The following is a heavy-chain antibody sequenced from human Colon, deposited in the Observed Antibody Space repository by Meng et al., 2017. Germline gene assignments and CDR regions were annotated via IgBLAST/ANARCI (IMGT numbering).Heavy chain of an antibody. D-gene: IGHD6-19*01. CDR1: GGSFSGYY. CDR2: INHSGST. V-gene: IGHV4-34*01. Sequence: PEWVAGLLKPSETLSLTSDFYGGSFSGYYWSWIRQPPGKGLEWIGEINHSGSTNYNPSLKSRVTISVDTSKNQFSLKLSSVTAADTAVYYCARERLSSGWYGGRWFDPWGQGTLVTVSS. CDR3: ARERLSSGWYGGRWFDP. J-gene: IGHJ5*02.